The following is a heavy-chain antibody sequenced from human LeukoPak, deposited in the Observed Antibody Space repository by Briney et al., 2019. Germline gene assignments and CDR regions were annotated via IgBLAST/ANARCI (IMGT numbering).Heavy chain of an antibody. CDR2: ISSSGGIT. Sequence: GGSLRLSCAASGFTFSSYAMSWVRQAPGKGLEWVSTISSSGGITYYADSVKGRFSISRDNSKNTLYLQMNSLSAEDTAVHYFAKTPDFWTRKYDFVYWGQGTLVTVSS. J-gene: IGHJ4*02. CDR3: AKTPDFWTRKYDFVY. CDR1: GFTFSSYA. V-gene: IGHV3-23*01. D-gene: IGHD1-14*01.